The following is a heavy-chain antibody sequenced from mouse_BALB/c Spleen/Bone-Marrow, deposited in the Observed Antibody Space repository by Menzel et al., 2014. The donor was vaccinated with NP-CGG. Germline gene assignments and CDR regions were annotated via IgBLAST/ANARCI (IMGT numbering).Heavy chain of an antibody. CDR1: GYTFTSYY. J-gene: IGHJ3*01. CDR3: ARRDYRFDGFAY. Sequence: LTQSGPDLVKPGASGRVSCKASGYTFTSYYIHWVEQRPGQGLEWFGWIYLGNVNTKYNEKFKGKPTLTENKPSSTAYMQLRSLTSEDAAVYFCARRDYRFDGFAYWGQGTLVTVSA. D-gene: IGHD2-14*01. V-gene: IGHV1S56*01. CDR2: IYLGNVNT.